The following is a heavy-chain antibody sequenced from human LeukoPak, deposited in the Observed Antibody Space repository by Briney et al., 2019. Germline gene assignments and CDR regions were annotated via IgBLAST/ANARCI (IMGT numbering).Heavy chain of an antibody. Sequence: PSETLSLTCTVSGGSISSSSYYWGWIRQPPGKGLEWIGSIYYSGSTYYNPSLKSRVTISVDTSKNQFSLKLSSVTAADTAVYYCAGISSPWGGYYFDYWGQGTLVTVSS. V-gene: IGHV4-39*01. J-gene: IGHJ4*02. D-gene: IGHD6-6*01. CDR1: GGSISSSSYY. CDR3: AGISSPWGGYYFDY. CDR2: IYYSGST.